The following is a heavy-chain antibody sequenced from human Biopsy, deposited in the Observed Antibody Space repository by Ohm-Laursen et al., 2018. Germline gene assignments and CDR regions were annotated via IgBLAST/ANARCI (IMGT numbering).Heavy chain of an antibody. V-gene: IGHV3-9*01. J-gene: IGHJ3*01. CDR2: IHWNSGVI. CDR3: ARAYGKGFYRDAFDL. Sequence: RSLRLSCSASGFPFDDYAMHWVRQVPGKGLEWVAGIHWNSGVIDYVDSVKGRFTISRDNAKNSLYLQLNSLRTEDTAFYYCARAYGKGFYRDAFDLWGQGTVVSVS. CDR1: GFPFDDYA. D-gene: IGHD3-10*01.